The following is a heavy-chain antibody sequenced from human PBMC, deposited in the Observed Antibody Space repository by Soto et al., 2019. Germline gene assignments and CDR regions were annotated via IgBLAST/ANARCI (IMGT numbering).Heavy chain of an antibody. CDR3: AARTYYDFWSGDYGMDV. D-gene: IGHD3-3*01. CDR1: GYSFTSYW. Sequence: RGESLKISCKGSGYSFTSYWIGWVRQMPGKGLEWMGIIYPGDSDTRYSPSFQGQVTISADKSISTAYLQWSSLKASDTAMYYCAARTYYDFWSGDYGMDVWGQGTTVTVSS. CDR2: IYPGDSDT. J-gene: IGHJ6*02. V-gene: IGHV5-51*01.